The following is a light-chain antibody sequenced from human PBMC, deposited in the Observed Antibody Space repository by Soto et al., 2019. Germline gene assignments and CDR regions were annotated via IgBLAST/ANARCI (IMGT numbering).Light chain of an antibody. CDR3: CSYAGSYTYV. CDR2: EVS. J-gene: IGLJ1*01. CDR1: SSDVGGYNY. V-gene: IGLV2-8*01. Sequence: QSALTQPPSASGSPGQSVTIPCTGTSSDVGGYNYVSWYQQHPGKAPKLMISEVSKRPSGVPDRFSGSKSGNTASLAITGLQAEDEADYYCCSYAGSYTYVFGTGTKLTVL.